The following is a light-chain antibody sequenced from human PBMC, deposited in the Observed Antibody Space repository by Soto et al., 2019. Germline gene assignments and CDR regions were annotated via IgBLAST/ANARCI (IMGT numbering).Light chain of an antibody. CDR1: QSVSSY. Sequence: EIVLTQSPATLSLSPGERATLSCRASQSVSSYLAWYQQKPDQAPRLLIYDASNRATGIPARFSGSGSGTDFTLTISSLEPEDFAVYYCQQRGNWPPITFGQETRLEIK. V-gene: IGKV3-11*01. J-gene: IGKJ5*01. CDR3: QQRGNWPPIT. CDR2: DAS.